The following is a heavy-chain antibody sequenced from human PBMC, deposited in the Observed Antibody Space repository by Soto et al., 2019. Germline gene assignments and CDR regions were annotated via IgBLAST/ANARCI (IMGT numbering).Heavy chain of an antibody. D-gene: IGHD1-26*01. CDR3: ARRELVGDTWPDAFDI. CDR2: INHSGST. Sequence: SDTLSLTCAVYGGSFSGYYWSWIRQPPGKGLEWIGEINHSGSTNYNPSLKSRVTISVDTSKNQFSLKLSSVTAADTAVYYCARRELVGDTWPDAFDIWGQGTMVTVSS. CDR1: GGSFSGYY. J-gene: IGHJ3*02. V-gene: IGHV4-34*01.